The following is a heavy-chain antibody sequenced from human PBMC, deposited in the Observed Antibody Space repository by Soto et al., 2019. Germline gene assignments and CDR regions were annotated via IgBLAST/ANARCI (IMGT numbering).Heavy chain of an antibody. CDR1: GGSISSGGYY. J-gene: IGHJ4*02. Sequence: QVQLQESGPGLVKPSQTLSLTCTVSGGSISSGGYYWSWIRQHPGKGLEWIGYIYYSGSTYYNPALQSRVPISVDTSKNPVSLKLSSLPAADTAVYDCAGSPEATVTALDYWGQGTLVTVSS. CDR2: IYYSGST. D-gene: IGHD4-17*01. CDR3: AGSPEATVTALDY. V-gene: IGHV4-31*03.